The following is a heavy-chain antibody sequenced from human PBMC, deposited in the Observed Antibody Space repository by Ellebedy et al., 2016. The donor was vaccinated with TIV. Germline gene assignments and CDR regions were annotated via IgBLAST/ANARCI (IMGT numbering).Heavy chain of an antibody. CDR2: IKQDGSEK. Sequence: GESLKISXAASGFTFSSYWMSWVRQAPGKGLEWVANIKQDGSEKYYVDSVKGRFTISRDNAKNSLYLQMNSLRAEDTAVYYCARTVGGYFQHWGQGTLVTVSS. J-gene: IGHJ1*01. V-gene: IGHV3-7*01. CDR1: GFTFSSYW. CDR3: ARTVGGYFQH. D-gene: IGHD2-8*02.